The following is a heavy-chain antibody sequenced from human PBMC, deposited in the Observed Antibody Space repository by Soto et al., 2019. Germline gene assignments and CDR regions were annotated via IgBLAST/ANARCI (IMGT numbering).Heavy chain of an antibody. CDR1: GYIFTTYW. V-gene: IGHV5-51*01. CDR3: ARGRYCSGGSCCFDY. D-gene: IGHD2-15*01. Sequence: PGESLKISCKGSGYIFTTYWIGWVRQMPGKGLEWLGIIYPGDSDTRYSPSFQGQVTISADKSISTAYLQWSSLKASDTAMYYCARGRYCSGGSCCFDYWGQGTLVTVSS. J-gene: IGHJ4*02. CDR2: IYPGDSDT.